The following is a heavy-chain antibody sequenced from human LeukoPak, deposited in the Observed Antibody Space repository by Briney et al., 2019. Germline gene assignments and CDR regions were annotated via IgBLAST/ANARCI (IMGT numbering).Heavy chain of an antibody. V-gene: IGHV4-59*04. Sequence: SETLSLTCTVSGGSISSYYWSWIRQPPGRGLEWIGNISYSGGTNYNPSLQSRVTISVDTSKNQFSLKLSSVTAADTAVYFCAGHDSRGYYVAYWGQGALVTVSS. D-gene: IGHD3-22*01. CDR2: ISYSGGT. J-gene: IGHJ4*02. CDR1: GGSISSYY. CDR3: AGHDSRGYYVAY.